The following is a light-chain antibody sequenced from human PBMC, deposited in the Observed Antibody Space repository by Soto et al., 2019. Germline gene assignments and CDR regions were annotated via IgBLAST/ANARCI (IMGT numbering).Light chain of an antibody. CDR3: SSYTSSITYV. CDR2: EVT. Sequence: QSVLAQPASVSGSPGQSITISFTGTSSDVGGYNYVSWYQQHPGKAPKLMIYEVTNRPSGVSNRFSGSKSGNTASLTISGLQADDEADYYCSSYTSSITYVFGTGTKVTVL. J-gene: IGLJ1*01. CDR1: SSDVGGYNY. V-gene: IGLV2-14*01.